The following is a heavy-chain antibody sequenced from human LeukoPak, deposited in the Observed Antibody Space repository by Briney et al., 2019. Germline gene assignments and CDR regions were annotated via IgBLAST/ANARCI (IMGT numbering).Heavy chain of an antibody. V-gene: IGHV3-21*01. CDR3: ARDYSSPGNFDY. Sequence: GGSLRLSCAASGFTVSSNYMSWVRQAPGKGLEWVSAISGSGGSTYYADSVKGRFTISRDNAKNSLYLQMNSLRAEDTAVYYCARDYSSPGNFDYWGQGTLVTVSS. CDR2: ISGSGGST. J-gene: IGHJ4*02. CDR1: GFTVSSNY. D-gene: IGHD6-13*01.